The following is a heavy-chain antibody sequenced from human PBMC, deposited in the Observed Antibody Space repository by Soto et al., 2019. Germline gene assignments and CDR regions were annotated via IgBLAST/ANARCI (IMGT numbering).Heavy chain of an antibody. CDR1: GFTFGDYA. CDR2: IRSKAYGGTT. J-gene: IGHJ4*02. V-gene: IGHV3-49*03. CDR3: TRAEPPTVTTGGGFDY. D-gene: IGHD4-17*01. Sequence: GGSLRLSCTASGFTFGDYAMSWFRQAPGKGLEWVGFIRSKAYGGTTEYAASVKGRFTISRDDSKSIAYLQMNSLKTEDTAVYYCTRAEPPTVTTGGGFDYWGQGTLVTVSS.